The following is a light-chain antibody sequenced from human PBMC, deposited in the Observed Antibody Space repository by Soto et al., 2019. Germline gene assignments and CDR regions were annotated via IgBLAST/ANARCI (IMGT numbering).Light chain of an antibody. V-gene: IGKV3-20*01. CDR2: GAS. CDR1: QSVSSSS. CDR3: QLYGNSPMYT. J-gene: IGKJ2*01. Sequence: EIVLTQSPGTLSLSPGERATLSCRGSQSVSSSSLAWYHQRPGQAPRLLIYGASSRATGIPDRFSGSGSGTDFTLTISRLEPEDFAVYYCQLYGNSPMYTFGQGTRLEIK.